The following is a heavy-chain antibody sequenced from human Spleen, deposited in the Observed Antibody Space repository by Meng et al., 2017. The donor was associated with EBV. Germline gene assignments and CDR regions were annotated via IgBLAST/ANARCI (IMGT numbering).Heavy chain of an antibody. CDR1: GGSITSSNW. D-gene: IGHD1-1*01. CDR2: IYHSGST. V-gene: IGHV4-4*02. CDR3: ARDGSGSGTDFDY. J-gene: IGHJ4*02. Sequence: QLQLQESGPGLVKPSQTLSLTCAVSGGSITSSNWWSWVRQPPGKGLEWIGEIYHSGSTNYNPSLKSRVTISVDKSKNQFSLKLSSVTAADTAVYYCARDGSGSGTDFDYWGQGTLVTVSS.